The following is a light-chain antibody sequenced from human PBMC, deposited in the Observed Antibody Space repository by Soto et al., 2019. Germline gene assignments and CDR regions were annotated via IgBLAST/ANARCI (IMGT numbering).Light chain of an antibody. CDR3: QSYDSNLSEV. Sequence: QSVLTQPPSVPGAPGQTVTISCTGSGSNIGAGSGVQWYQQLPGTAPRLLIYGSDDRPSGAPDRFSASVSGNSASLAITGLRTEDEAVYYCQSYDSNLSEVFGPGTKGTVL. J-gene: IGLJ1*01. V-gene: IGLV1-40*01. CDR1: GSNIGAGSG. CDR2: GSD.